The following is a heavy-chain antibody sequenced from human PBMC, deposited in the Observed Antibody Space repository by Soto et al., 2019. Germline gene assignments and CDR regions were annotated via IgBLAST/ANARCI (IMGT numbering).Heavy chain of an antibody. CDR1: GFTFSSYG. V-gene: IGHV3-33*01. D-gene: IGHD6-19*01. CDR3: AREAGTPDTSGMDV. J-gene: IGHJ6*02. CDR2: IWYDGSNK. Sequence: QVQLVEAGGGVVQPGRSLRLSCAASGFTFSSYGMHWVRQAPGKGLEWVAVIWYDGSNKYYADSVKGRFTISRDNSKNPLYLQMNSLRAEDTAVYYCAREAGTPDTSGMDVWGQGTTVTVSS.